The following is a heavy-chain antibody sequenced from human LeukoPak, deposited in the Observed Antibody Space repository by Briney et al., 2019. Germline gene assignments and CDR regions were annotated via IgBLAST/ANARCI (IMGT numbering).Heavy chain of an antibody. Sequence: SETPSLTCTVSGDSIGSDYWTWIRQPPGKGLEYIGYIYYTGGTNYNPSLKSRVTISVDTSKNQFSLKLSSVTAADTAVYFCAKYGNSGWVIDNWGQGTLVTVSS. CDR2: IYYTGGT. D-gene: IGHD6-19*01. J-gene: IGHJ4*02. V-gene: IGHV4-59*08. CDR3: AKYGNSGWVIDN. CDR1: GDSIGSDY.